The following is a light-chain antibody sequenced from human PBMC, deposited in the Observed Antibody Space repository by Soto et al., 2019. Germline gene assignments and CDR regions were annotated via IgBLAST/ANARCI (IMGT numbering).Light chain of an antibody. V-gene: IGLV2-14*01. CDR1: SSDVGGYNY. CDR3: SSYTSSSIDYV. CDR2: EVS. J-gene: IGLJ1*01. Sequence: QSALTQPASVSGSPGQSITISCTGTSSDVGGYNYVSWYPQHPGKAPKIMIYEVSNRPSGVSNRFAGSKSGNTASLTISGLQAEDEADYYCSSYTSSSIDYVFGTGTKVTVL.